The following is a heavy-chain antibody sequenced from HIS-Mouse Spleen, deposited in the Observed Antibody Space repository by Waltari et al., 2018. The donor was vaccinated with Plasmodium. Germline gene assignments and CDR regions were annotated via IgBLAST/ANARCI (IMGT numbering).Heavy chain of an antibody. J-gene: IGHJ3*02. Sequence: EVQLVESVGGLIQPGGSLRLSCAASGFTVSSNYMRWVRRAPGKGLEWVSVIYSGGSTYYADSVKGRFTISRDNSKNTLYLQMNSLRAEDTAVYYCARGMKSSSSAFDIWGQGTMVTVSS. CDR2: IYSGGST. CDR3: ARGMKSSSSAFDI. V-gene: IGHV3-53*01. D-gene: IGHD6-6*01. CDR1: GFTVSSNY.